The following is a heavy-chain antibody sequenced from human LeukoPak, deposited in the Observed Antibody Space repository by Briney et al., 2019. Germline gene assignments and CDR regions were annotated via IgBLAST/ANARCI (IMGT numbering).Heavy chain of an antibody. CDR1: VFTLSSDW. J-gene: IGHJ4*02. CDR3: ARVLGEVYFDY. CDR2: IKEDGSEK. Sequence: GGSLRLSCVASVFTLSSDWMSWVRQAQWKGLEWVANIKEDGSEKYYVDSMKGRFTISRDNAKNSLYLQMHSLRAEDTAVYYCARVLGEVYFDYWGQGTLVTVSS. V-gene: IGHV3-7*01. D-gene: IGHD3-10*01.